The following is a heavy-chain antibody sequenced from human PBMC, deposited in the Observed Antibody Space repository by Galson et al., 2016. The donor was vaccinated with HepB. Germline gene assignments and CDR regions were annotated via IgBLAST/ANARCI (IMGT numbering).Heavy chain of an antibody. V-gene: IGHV5-51*01. CDR2: IYPGDSDA. CDR3: ARVVTMTGTPFDA. J-gene: IGHJ4*02. D-gene: IGHD3-9*01. CDR1: GSSSTTYW. Sequence: QSGAEVKKPGESLRISCTGSGSSSTTYWIGWVRQMPGKGLEWVGLIYPGDSDATYSPSFEGQVTMSADMPTNTAYLQWSSLKASDAAIYYCARVVTMTGTPFDAWGQGTLVIVSS.